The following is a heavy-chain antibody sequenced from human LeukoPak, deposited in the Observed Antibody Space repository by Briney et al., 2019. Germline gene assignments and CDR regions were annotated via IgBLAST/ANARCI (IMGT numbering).Heavy chain of an antibody. CDR3: TGRNNSGWSSDS. CDR2: IRSKTNNYAT. Sequence: GGSLKLSCAASGFTFSGSAVHWVRQASGKGLEWDGRIRSKTNNYATTYAASVTGRFAISRDDSKNTAFLQMNSLKTEDTAVYYCTGRNNSGWSSDSWGLGTLVTVSS. CDR1: GFTFSGSA. D-gene: IGHD6-19*01. V-gene: IGHV3-73*01. J-gene: IGHJ4*02.